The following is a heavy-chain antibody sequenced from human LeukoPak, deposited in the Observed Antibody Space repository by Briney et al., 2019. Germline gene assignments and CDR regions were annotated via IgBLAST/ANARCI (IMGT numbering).Heavy chain of an antibody. D-gene: IGHD2-2*01. CDR3: AGDLRVPAATNY. V-gene: IGHV3-74*01. CDR1: GFTFSSYW. Sequence: GGSLRLSCAASGFTFSSYWMHWVRHAPGKGLVWVSRINSDGSSTSYADSVKGRFTISRDNAKNTLYLQMNSLRAEDTAVYYCAGDLRVPAATNYWGQGTLVTVSS. CDR2: INSDGSST. J-gene: IGHJ4*02.